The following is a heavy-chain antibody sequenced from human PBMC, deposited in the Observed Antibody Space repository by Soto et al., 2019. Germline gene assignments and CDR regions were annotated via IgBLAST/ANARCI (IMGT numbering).Heavy chain of an antibody. CDR2: INPSGGST. J-gene: IGHJ3*02. Sequence: ASVKVSCKASGYTFTSYYMHWVRQAPGQGLEWVGIINPSGGSTSYAQKFQGRVTMTRDTSTSTVYMELSSLRSEDTAVYYCARDNVDIVVVTATYAFDIWGQGTMVTVSS. CDR3: ARDNVDIVVVTATYAFDI. CDR1: GYTFTSYY. D-gene: IGHD2-21*02. V-gene: IGHV1-46*01.